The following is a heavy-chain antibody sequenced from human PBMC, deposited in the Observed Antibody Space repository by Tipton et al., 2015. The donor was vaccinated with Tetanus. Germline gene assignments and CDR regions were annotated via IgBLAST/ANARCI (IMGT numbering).Heavy chain of an antibody. CDR3: ASPIKQWLVPLDL. CDR2: ITPRGSS. V-gene: IGHV4-30-2*01. Sequence: TLSLTCTVSGDSITRDGYSWHWIRQPPGKGLEWIGEITPRGSSSYNPSLKSRVTISGDTSKSHFSLNLTSVTAADTALYYCASPIKQWLVPLDLWGQGILVTVSS. CDR1: GDSITRDGYS. D-gene: IGHD6-19*01. J-gene: IGHJ5*02.